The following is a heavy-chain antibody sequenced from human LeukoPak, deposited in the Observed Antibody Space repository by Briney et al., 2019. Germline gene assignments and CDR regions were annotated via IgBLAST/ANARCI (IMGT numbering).Heavy chain of an antibody. V-gene: IGHV3-21*01. D-gene: IGHD3-10*02. CDR1: GFIFSNYN. J-gene: IGHJ6*04. Sequence: GGSLRLSCAASGFIFSNYNMNWVRQAPGKGLEWVSFISSSGSYIYFADSVNGRFTISRDNAKNSLYLQMNSLRAEDTAVYYCAELGITMIGGVWGKGTTVTISS. CDR2: ISSSGSYI. CDR3: AELGITMIGGV.